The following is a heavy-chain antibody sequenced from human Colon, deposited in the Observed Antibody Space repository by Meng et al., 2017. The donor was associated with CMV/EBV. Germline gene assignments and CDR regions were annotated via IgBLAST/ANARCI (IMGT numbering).Heavy chain of an antibody. D-gene: IGHD2-2*01. CDR2: ITYDGSAT. Sequence: GESLKISCAASGFIFSNSGLHWVCQAPGKGLEWVAFITYDGSATKYVDSVKGRSTISRDNSKNMVFLEINSLRYEDSAVYYCAKDGGGPARSFEFWGQGTLVTVSS. J-gene: IGHJ1*01. CDR3: AKDGGGPARSFEF. CDR1: GFIFSNSG. V-gene: IGHV3-30*02.